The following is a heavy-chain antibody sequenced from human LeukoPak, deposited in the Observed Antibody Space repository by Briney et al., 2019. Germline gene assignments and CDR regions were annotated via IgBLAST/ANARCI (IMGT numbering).Heavy chain of an antibody. CDR3: ARDGGESTIFGDADC. CDR1: GFTFSSYA. D-gene: IGHD3-3*01. Sequence: PGGSLRLSCAASGFTFSSYAMHWIRQAPGKGLEWVAVISYDGSNKYYADSVKGRFTISRDNSKNTLYLQMNSLRAEDTAVYYCARDGGESTIFGDADCWGQGTLVTVSS. V-gene: IGHV3-30-3*01. CDR2: ISYDGSNK. J-gene: IGHJ4*02.